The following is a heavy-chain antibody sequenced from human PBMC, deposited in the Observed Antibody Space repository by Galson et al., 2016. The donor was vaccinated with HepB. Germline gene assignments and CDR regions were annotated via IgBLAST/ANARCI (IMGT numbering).Heavy chain of an antibody. V-gene: IGHV3-30*18. CDR1: GFTFSSYA. D-gene: IGHD1-26*01. Sequence: SLRLSCAASGFTFSSYAMYWVRQAPGKGLGWVAVISYAGSNKYYADSVKGRFTISRDNAKNTLFLQMNSLRAEDTAVYYCTKEPAPVGSYGVYYYYGMDVWGQGTTVTVPS. CDR3: TKEPAPVGSYGVYYYYGMDV. J-gene: IGHJ6*02. CDR2: ISYAGSNK.